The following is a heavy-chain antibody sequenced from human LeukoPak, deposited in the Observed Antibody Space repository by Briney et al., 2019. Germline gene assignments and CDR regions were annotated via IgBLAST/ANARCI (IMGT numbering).Heavy chain of an antibody. Sequence: SETLSLTCTVSGGSISSGDYYWSWIRQPPGKGLEWIGYIYYSGSTYYNPSLKSRVTISVDTSKNQFSLKLSSVTAADTAVYYCARDDPIEMVTIMWGQGTLVTVSS. CDR2: IYYSGST. D-gene: IGHD5-24*01. CDR3: ARDDPIEMVTIM. CDR1: GGSISSGDYY. V-gene: IGHV4-30-4*01. J-gene: IGHJ4*02.